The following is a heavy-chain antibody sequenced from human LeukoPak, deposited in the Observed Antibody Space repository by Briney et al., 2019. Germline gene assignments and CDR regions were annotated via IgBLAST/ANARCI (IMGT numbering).Heavy chain of an antibody. CDR2: IYYSEST. CDR3: ARSLELAFDI. CDR1: GGSISSYY. J-gene: IGHJ3*02. Sequence: PSETLSLTXTISGGSISSYYWSWIRQPPGKGLEWIGYIYYSESTNYNPSLKSRVTISVDTSKNQFSLKLSSVTAADTAVYYCARSLELAFDIWGQGTMVTVSS. V-gene: IGHV4-59*01. D-gene: IGHD1-7*01.